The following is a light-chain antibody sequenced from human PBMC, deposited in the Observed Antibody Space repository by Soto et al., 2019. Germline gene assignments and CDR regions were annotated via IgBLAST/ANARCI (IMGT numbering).Light chain of an antibody. CDR2: DAS. CDR3: QQRSNWPST. V-gene: IGKV3-11*01. Sequence: EIVLTQSPATLSLSPGERAALSCRASQSVSSYLAWYQQKPGQAPRLLIYDASKRATGFPARFSGSGSGTDFTLTISSLEPEDFAVYFCQQRSNWPSTFGGGTKVEI. CDR1: QSVSSY. J-gene: IGKJ4*01.